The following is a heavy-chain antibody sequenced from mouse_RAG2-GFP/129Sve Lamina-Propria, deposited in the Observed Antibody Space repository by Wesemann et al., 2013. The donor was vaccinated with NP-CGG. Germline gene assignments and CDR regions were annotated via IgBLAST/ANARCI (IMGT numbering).Heavy chain of an antibody. D-gene: IGHD4-1*02. V-gene: IGHV5-9*01. Sequence: EVMLVESGGGLVKPGGSLKLSCAASGFTFSSYTMSWVRQTPAKRLEWVATISSGGGNTYYPDSVKGRFIISRDNTKKTLYLQMSSLRSEDTAMYYCASNWAWFAYWGQGTLVTVSA. CDR1: GFTFSSYT. CDR2: ISSGGGNT. J-gene: IGHJ3*01. CDR3: ASNWAWFAY.